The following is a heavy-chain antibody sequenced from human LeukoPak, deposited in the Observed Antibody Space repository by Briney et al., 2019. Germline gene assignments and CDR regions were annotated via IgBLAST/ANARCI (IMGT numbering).Heavy chain of an antibody. V-gene: IGHV1-18*01. D-gene: IGHD3-22*01. CDR1: GYTFTSYG. CDR2: ISAYNGNT. J-gene: IGHJ4*02. Sequence: ASVKVSCKASGYTFTSYGISWVRQAPGQGLEGMGWISAYNGNTNYAQKLQGRVTMTTDTSTNTAYMELRRLRSDDTAVYYCARDYYDSSGYYTLDYWGQGTLVTVSS. CDR3: ARDYYDSSGYYTLDY.